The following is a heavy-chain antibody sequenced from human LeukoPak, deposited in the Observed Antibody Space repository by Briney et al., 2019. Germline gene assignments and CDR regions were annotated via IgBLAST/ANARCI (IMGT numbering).Heavy chain of an antibody. CDR2: INAGNGNT. CDR1: GYTFTSYA. V-gene: IGHV1-3*01. Sequence: ASVKVSCKASGYTFTSYAMHWVRQAPEQRLERMGWINAGNGNTKYSQKFQGRVTITRDTSASTAYMELSSLRSEDTAVYYCARRDIVVVEAWFDPWGQGTLVTVSS. CDR3: ARRDIVVVEAWFDP. J-gene: IGHJ5*02. D-gene: IGHD2-15*01.